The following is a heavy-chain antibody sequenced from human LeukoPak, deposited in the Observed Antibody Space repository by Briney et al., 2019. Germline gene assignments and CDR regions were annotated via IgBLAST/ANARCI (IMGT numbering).Heavy chain of an antibody. CDR3: ARDGVVVPAAKGALYYYYGMDV. Sequence: ASVKVSCKASGYTFTSYGISWVRQAPGQGLEWMGWISAYNGNTNYAQKLQGRVTMTTDTSTSTAYMELRSLRSDDTAVYYCARDGVVVPAAKGALYYYYGMDVWGQGTTVTVSS. CDR1: GYTFTSYG. V-gene: IGHV1-18*01. CDR2: ISAYNGNT. J-gene: IGHJ6*02. D-gene: IGHD2-2*01.